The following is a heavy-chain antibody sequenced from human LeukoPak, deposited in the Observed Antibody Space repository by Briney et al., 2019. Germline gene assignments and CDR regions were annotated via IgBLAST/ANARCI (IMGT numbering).Heavy chain of an antibody. Sequence: PGGSLRLSCVDSGFTFRSYAMSWVRQAPGKGLEWVSTISGSGDNTKYADSVKGRFTISRDNPKNTLYLQMNSLRVEDTAIYYCAKSDRPYDYVWGGYRLFDYWGQGTLVTVSS. J-gene: IGHJ4*02. V-gene: IGHV3-23*01. CDR2: ISGSGDNT. D-gene: IGHD3-16*02. CDR3: AKSDRPYDYVWGGYRLFDY. CDR1: GFTFRSYA.